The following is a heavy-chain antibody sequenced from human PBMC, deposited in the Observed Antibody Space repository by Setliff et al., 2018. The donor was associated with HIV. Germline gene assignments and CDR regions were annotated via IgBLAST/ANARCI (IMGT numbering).Heavy chain of an antibody. V-gene: IGHV4-61*02. J-gene: IGHJ4*02. D-gene: IGHD6-13*01. CDR3: TRTNPLAAPPFDF. CDR1: GGSISSGSYY. Sequence: SETLSLTCSVSGGSISSGSYYWNWIRQPAGKGLEWIGRIYTSGSTNYNPSLQSRITISVDTSKNQFSLKLSSVTAADTAVCYCTRTNPLAAPPFDFWGQGTLVTVSS. CDR2: IYTSGST.